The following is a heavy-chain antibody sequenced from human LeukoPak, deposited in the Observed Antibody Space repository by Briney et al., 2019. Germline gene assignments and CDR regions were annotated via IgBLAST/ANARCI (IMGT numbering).Heavy chain of an antibody. CDR3: ASAAATHQWATDI. CDR2: IKQDESEK. CDR1: GFTFSSYW. J-gene: IGHJ3*02. D-gene: IGHD6-13*01. V-gene: IGHV3-7*01. Sequence: GGSLRLSCAASGFTFSSYWMTWVRQAPGKGLEWVANIKQDESEKYYVDSVKGRFTISRDNAKNSLYLQMNSLRVEDTAVYYCASAAATHQWATDIWGQGTMVAVSS.